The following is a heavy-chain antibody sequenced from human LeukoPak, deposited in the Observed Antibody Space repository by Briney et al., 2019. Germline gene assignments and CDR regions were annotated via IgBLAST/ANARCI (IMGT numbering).Heavy chain of an antibody. CDR1: GFTF. CDR3: AKSLAGYGRYYFDY. Sequence: GGSLRLSCAASGFTFNWVRQAPGKGLEWVAFIRYDGSNKYYADSVKGRFTISRDNSKNTLYLQMNSLRAEDTAVYYCAKSLAGYGRYYFDYWGQGTLVTVSS. V-gene: IGHV3-30*02. J-gene: IGHJ4*02. CDR2: IRYDGSNK. D-gene: IGHD5-18*01.